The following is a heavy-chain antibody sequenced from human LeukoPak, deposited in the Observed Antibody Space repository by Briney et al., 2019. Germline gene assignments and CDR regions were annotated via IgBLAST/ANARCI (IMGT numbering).Heavy chain of an antibody. J-gene: IGHJ5*02. CDR1: GFTFSNCW. D-gene: IGHD4-17*01. CDR3: ARDLTYGSNWFDP. V-gene: IGHV3-74*01. Sequence: GGSLRLSCAASGFTFSNCWMHWVRQAPGKGLVWVSRIKSDGSDTSYADSVKGRFTVSRDNAKNTLYLQMNSLRVEDTAVYYCARDLTYGSNWFDPWGQGTLVTVSS. CDR2: IKSDGSDT.